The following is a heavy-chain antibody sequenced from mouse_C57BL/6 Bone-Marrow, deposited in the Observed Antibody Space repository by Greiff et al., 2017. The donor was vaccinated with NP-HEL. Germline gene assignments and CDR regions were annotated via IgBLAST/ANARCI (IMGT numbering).Heavy chain of an antibody. Sequence: QVQLQQPGAELVRPGSSVKLSCKASGYTFTSYWMHWVKQRPIQGLEWIGNIDPSDSETHYNQKFKDKATLTVDKSSSTAYMQLSSLTSEDSAVYYCARRHYYGSSYVGWYFDVWGTGTTVTVSS. J-gene: IGHJ1*03. V-gene: IGHV1-52*01. CDR1: GYTFTSYW. CDR2: IDPSDSET. D-gene: IGHD1-1*01. CDR3: ARRHYYGSSYVGWYFDV.